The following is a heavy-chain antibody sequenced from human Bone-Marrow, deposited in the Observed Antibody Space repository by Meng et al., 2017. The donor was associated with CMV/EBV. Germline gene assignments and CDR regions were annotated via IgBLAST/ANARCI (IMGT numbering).Heavy chain of an antibody. Sequence: ASVKVSCKASGYTFTGYYMHWVRQAPGQGLEWMGWISAYNGNTNYAQKLQGRVTMTTDTSTSTAYMELRSLRSDDTAVYYCARIAAAVTFDYWGQGTLVTVSS. D-gene: IGHD6-13*01. V-gene: IGHV1-18*04. CDR3: ARIAAAVTFDY. CDR2: ISAYNGNT. CDR1: GYTFTGYY. J-gene: IGHJ4*02.